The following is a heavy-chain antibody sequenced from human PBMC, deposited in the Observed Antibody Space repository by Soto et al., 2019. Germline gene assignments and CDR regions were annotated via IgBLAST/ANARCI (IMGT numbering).Heavy chain of an antibody. Sequence: GGSLRLSCAASGFTFSSYSMNWVRQAPGKGLEWVSYISSSSTIYYADSVKGRFTISRDNAKNSLYLQMNSLRDEDTAVYYCARESPAFDIWGQGTMVTVSS. J-gene: IGHJ3*02. V-gene: IGHV3-48*02. CDR1: GFTFSSYS. CDR2: ISSSSTI. CDR3: ARESPAFDI.